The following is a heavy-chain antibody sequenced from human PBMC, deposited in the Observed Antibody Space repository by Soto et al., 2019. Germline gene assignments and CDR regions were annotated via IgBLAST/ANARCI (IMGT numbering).Heavy chain of an antibody. J-gene: IGHJ4*02. CDR1: GGIFSSYA. Sequence: QVQLVQSGAEVKTPGSSVKVSCKTSGGIFSSYAISWVRQAPGQGLEWMGGIIPIYGTAKYAQKSQARLTITAGESTNTAYMELSTLRSEDTAVYYCASGGRVRYNSEFAFWGQGTLVTVSS. D-gene: IGHD1-1*01. CDR2: IIPIYGTA. CDR3: ASGGRVRYNSEFAF. V-gene: IGHV1-69*12.